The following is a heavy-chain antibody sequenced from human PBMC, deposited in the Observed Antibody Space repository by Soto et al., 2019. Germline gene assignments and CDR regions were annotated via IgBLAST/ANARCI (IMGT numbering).Heavy chain of an antibody. J-gene: IGHJ4*02. CDR1: LFIVSDNY. D-gene: IGHD4-17*01. CDR2: IYSGGGT. Sequence: EVRLVQSGGGLVKPGGSLRLSCAASLFIVSDNYMSWVRQAPGKGLEWVSLIYSGGGTDYAESVKGRFTISRDNSKNTLHLQMNSLKAEDTGIYYCATRMTTAPYWCQGTVVTVSS. CDR3: ATRMTTAPY. V-gene: IGHV3-66*01.